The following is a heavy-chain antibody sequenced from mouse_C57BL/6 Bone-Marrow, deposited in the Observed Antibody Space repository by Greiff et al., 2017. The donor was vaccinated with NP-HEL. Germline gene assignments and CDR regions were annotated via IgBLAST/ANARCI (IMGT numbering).Heavy chain of an antibody. CDR1: GYTFTDYY. CDR2: IYPGSGNT. Sequence: QVQLKESGAELVRPGASVKLSCKASGYTFTDYYINWVKQRPGQGLEWIARIYPGSGNTYYNEKFKGKATLTAEKSSSTAYMQLSSLTSEDSAVYFCARSGTVVPVYFDYWGKGTTLTVSS. CDR3: ARSGTVVPVYFDY. D-gene: IGHD1-1*01. J-gene: IGHJ2*01. V-gene: IGHV1-76*01.